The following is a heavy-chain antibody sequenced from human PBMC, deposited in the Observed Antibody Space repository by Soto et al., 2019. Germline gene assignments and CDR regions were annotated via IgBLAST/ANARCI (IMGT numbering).Heavy chain of an antibody. Sequence: PSETLSLTCVVSGGSLSSYYWSWIRQPPGKGLEWIGYIYYSGSTDYDPSLKSRVTISVDTSKSLFSLKLNSVTAADTAVYYCARFSTLGKDYGVDVWGQGTTVTVS. CDR1: GGSLSSYY. D-gene: IGHD3-3*02. V-gene: IGHV4-59*08. CDR3: ARFSTLGKDYGVDV. CDR2: IYYSGST. J-gene: IGHJ6*02.